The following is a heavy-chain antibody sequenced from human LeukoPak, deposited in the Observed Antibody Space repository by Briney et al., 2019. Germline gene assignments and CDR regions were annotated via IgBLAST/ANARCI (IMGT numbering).Heavy chain of an antibody. CDR3: ARSVDSSGLVDY. CDR2: ISPYNGNT. J-gene: IGHJ4*02. D-gene: IGHD3-22*01. CDR1: GYTFTNFG. V-gene: IGHV1-18*01. Sequence: RASVKVSCKASGYTFTNFGISWVRQAPGQGLEWMGWISPYNGNTKYTQKLQGRVTMTTDTSTSTAYMELSSLRSEDTAVYYCARSVDSSGLVDYWGQGTLVTVSS.